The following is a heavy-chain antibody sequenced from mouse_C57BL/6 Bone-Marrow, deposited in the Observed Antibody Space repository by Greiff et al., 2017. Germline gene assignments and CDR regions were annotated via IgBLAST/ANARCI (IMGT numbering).Heavy chain of an antibody. V-gene: IGHV14-2*01. J-gene: IGHJ4*01. D-gene: IGHD2-3*01. Sequence: VQLQQSGAELVKPGASVKLSCTASGFNITDYYMHWVKQRTEQGLEWIGRIAPEDGETNYAPKFQGKATITVDTSSNTAYLQLSSLTSEDTAVYYGASPLYDCYYSYAMDYWGQGTSVTVSS. CDR1: GFNITDYY. CDR2: IAPEDGET. CDR3: ASPLYDCYYSYAMDY.